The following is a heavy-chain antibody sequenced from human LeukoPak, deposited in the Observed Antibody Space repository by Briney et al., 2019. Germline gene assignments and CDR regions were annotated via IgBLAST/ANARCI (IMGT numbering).Heavy chain of an antibody. CDR2: INHSGST. CDR3: ARGGYSSSWYAFDI. D-gene: IGHD6-13*01. CDR1: GGSFSGYY. Sequence: PSETLSLTCAVYGGSFSGYYWSWIRQPPGKGLEWIGEINHSGSTNYNPSLKSRVTISVDTSKNQFSLKLSSVTAADTAVYHCARGGYSSSWYAFDIWGQGTMVTVSS. V-gene: IGHV4-34*01. J-gene: IGHJ3*02.